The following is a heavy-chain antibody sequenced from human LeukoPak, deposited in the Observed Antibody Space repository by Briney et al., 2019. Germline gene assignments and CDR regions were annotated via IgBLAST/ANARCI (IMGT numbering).Heavy chain of an antibody. CDR3: ARSGCPGGSCYLRYSWLDL. D-gene: IGHD2-15*01. J-gene: IGHJ5*02. CDR2: MNPNSGNT. Sequence: ASVKVSCKASGYTFTSYDINWVRQATGQGLEWMGWMNPNSGNTGYAQKFQGRVTMTRNTSISTAYMELSSLRPEDTAVYYCARSGCPGGSCYLRYSWLDLWGRGTLVTVSS. CDR1: GYTFTSYD. V-gene: IGHV1-8*01.